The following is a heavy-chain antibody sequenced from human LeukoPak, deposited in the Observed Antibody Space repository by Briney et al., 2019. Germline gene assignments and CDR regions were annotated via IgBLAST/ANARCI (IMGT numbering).Heavy chain of an antibody. CDR3: ARGYDSSGYYHSDFDY. CDR1: GGTFSSYA. Sequence: ASVKVSCKASGGTFSSYAISWVRQAPGQGLEWMGRIIPIFGIANYAQKFQGRVTITADKSTSTAYMELSSLRPEDTAVYYCARGYDSSGYYHSDFDYWGQGTLVTVSS. V-gene: IGHV1-69*04. CDR2: IIPIFGIA. J-gene: IGHJ4*02. D-gene: IGHD3-22*01.